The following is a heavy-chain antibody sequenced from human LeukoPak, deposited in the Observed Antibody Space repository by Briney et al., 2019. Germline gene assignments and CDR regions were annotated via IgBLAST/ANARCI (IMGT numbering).Heavy chain of an antibody. Sequence: PSETLSLTCTVSGGSISSSSYYWGWIRQPPGKGLEWIGSIYCSGSTYYNPSLKSRVTISVDTSKNQFSLKPSSVTAADTAVYYCAREDSPLGYRGDFDYWGQGTLVTVSS. CDR2: IYCSGST. CDR1: GGSISSSSYY. J-gene: IGHJ4*02. D-gene: IGHD7-27*01. CDR3: AREDSPLGYRGDFDY. V-gene: IGHV4-39*07.